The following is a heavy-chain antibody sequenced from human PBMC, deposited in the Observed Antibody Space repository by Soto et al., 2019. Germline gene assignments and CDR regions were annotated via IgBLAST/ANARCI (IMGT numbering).Heavy chain of an antibody. V-gene: IGHV4-59*01. Sequence: QVQLQESGPGLVKPSETLSLTCTVSGGSISSYYWSWIRQPPGKGLEWIGYIYYSGSTNYNPSLKSRVTISVDTSKNQFSLKLSSVTAADTAVYYCARVPTWDSSGYYGADAFDIWGQGTMVTVSS. D-gene: IGHD3-22*01. CDR1: GGSISSYY. CDR3: ARVPTWDSSGYYGADAFDI. CDR2: IYYSGST. J-gene: IGHJ3*02.